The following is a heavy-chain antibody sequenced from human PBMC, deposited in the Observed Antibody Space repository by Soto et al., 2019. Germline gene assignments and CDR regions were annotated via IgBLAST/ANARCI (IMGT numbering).Heavy chain of an antibody. V-gene: IGHV1-18*04. CDR1: GYTFTSYG. J-gene: IGHJ6*02. D-gene: IGHD6-13*01. CDR2: ISAYNGNT. CDR3: AGDRSSSWYAYYGMDV. Sequence: ASVKVSCKASGYTFTSYGISWVRQAPGQGLEWMGWISAYNGNTNYAQKLQGRVTMTTDTSTSTAYMELRSLRSDDTAVYYCAGDRSSSWYAYYGMDVWGQGTTVTVSS.